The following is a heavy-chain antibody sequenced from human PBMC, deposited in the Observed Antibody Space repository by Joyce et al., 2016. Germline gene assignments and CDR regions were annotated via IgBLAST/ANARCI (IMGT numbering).Heavy chain of an antibody. CDR3: AKERRGDGSTSFYYFDY. D-gene: IGHD2-2*01. V-gene: IGHV3-23*01. Sequence: EVQLLESGGGLVQPGGSLRLSCAASGFTFSSYAMSWVRQAPGKGLEWVSAISGGGDATDYADSVKGRFTSSRDNSKNTLYLQMNSLRAEDTAVYYCAKERRGDGSTSFYYFDYWGQGTLVTVSS. CDR2: ISGGGDAT. J-gene: IGHJ4*02. CDR1: GFTFSSYA.